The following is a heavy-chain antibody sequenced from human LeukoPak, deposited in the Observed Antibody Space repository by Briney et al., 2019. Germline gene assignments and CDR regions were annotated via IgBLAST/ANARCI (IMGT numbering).Heavy chain of an antibody. CDR3: AKSFGGGSFDY. CDR1: GFTFSSYG. CDR2: ISGSGGST. D-gene: IGHD2-15*01. J-gene: IGHJ4*02. V-gene: IGHV3-23*01. Sequence: GVLRLSCAASGFTFSSYGMSWVRQAPGKGLEWVSAISGSGGSTYYADSVKGRFTISRDNSKNTLYLQMNSLRAEDTAVYYCAKSFGGGSFDYWGQGTLVTVSS.